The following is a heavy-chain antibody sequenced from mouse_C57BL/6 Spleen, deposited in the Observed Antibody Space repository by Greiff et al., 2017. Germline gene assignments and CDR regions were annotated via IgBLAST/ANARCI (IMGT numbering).Heavy chain of an antibody. D-gene: IGHD3-3*01. J-gene: IGHJ4*01. Sequence: EVKLVESGGGLVQSGRSLRLSCATSGFTFSDFYMEWVRHAPGKGLAWIAASRPKANDYTTEYSASVKGRFIVSRDTSQSILYLQMNALRAEDTAIYYCARDAGGTCSRDYWGQGTSVTGSS. CDR1: GFTFSDFY. CDR3: ARDAGGTCSRDY. CDR2: SRPKANDYTT. V-gene: IGHV7-1*01.